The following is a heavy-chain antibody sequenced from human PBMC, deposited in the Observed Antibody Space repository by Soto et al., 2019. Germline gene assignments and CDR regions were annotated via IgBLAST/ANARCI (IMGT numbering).Heavy chain of an antibody. Sequence: PGGSLRLSCAASGFTFSSYAMHWVRQATGQGLEWVAVISYDGSNKYYADSVKGRFTISRDNSKNTLYLQMNSLRAEDTAVYYCAREVGDDFWSGYSLPSVWGQGTTVAVSS. D-gene: IGHD3-3*01. CDR3: AREVGDDFWSGYSLPSV. CDR2: ISYDGSNK. CDR1: GFTFSSYA. V-gene: IGHV3-30-3*01. J-gene: IGHJ6*02.